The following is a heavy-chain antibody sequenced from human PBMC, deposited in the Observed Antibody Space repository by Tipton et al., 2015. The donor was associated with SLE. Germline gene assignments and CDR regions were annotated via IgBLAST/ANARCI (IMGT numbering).Heavy chain of an antibody. Sequence: SLRLSCAASGFTFSSYAIHWVRQAPGKGLEWVAVISYDGSNKYYADSVKGRFTLSRDNSKNTLYLQMNSLRTEDTAVYYRARAPVRGENWFDPWGQGTLVTVSS. CDR2: ISYDGSNK. D-gene: IGHD3-10*01. CDR3: ARAPVRGENWFDP. J-gene: IGHJ5*02. CDR1: GFTFSSYA. V-gene: IGHV3-30*04.